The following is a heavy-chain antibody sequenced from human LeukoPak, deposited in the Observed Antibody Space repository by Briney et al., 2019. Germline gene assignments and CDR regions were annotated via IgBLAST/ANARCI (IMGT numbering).Heavy chain of an antibody. CDR3: ARDLYGSGSH. V-gene: IGHV3-66*01. CDR2: IYSGGST. D-gene: IGHD3-10*01. Sequence: GGSLRLSCAASGFTVSSNYMSWVRQAPGKGLEWVSVIYSGGSTYCADSVRGRFTISRDNSKNTLYLQMNSLRAEDTAVYYCARDLYGSGSHWGQGTLVTVSS. CDR1: GFTVSSNY. J-gene: IGHJ4*02.